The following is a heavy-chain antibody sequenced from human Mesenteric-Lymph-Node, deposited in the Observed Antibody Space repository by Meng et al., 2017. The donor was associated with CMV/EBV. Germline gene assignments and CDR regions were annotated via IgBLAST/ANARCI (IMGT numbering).Heavy chain of an antibody. Sequence: SETLSLTCTVSGYSISSGYYWGWIRQPPGKGLEWIGSIYHSGSTYYNPSLKSRVTISVDTSKNQFSLKLSSVTAADTALYYCARNKRYGSSWQRVGWFDPWGQGTLVTVSS. CDR1: GYSISSGYY. J-gene: IGHJ5*02. D-gene: IGHD6-13*01. CDR2: IYHSGST. CDR3: ARNKRYGSSWQRVGWFDP. V-gene: IGHV4-38-2*02.